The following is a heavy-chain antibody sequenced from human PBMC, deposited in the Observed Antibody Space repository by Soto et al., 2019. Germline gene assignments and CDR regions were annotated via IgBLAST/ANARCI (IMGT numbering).Heavy chain of an antibody. CDR1: GGSISSGDYY. Sequence: SETLSLTCTVSGGSISSGDYYWSWIRQPPGKGLEWIGYIYYSGSTYYNPSLKSRVTISVDTSKNQFSLKLSSVTAADTAVYYCAGNSGWPLDLDYWGQGTLVTVSS. CDR2: IYYSGST. D-gene: IGHD6-19*01. V-gene: IGHV4-30-4*01. CDR3: AGNSGWPLDLDY. J-gene: IGHJ4*02.